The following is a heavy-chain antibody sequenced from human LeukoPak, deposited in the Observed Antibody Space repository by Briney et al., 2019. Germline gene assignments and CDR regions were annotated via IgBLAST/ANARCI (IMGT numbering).Heavy chain of an antibody. CDR3: ARDSARGYSYGYNAFDI. CDR2: ITAGNGNT. Sequence: ASLKVSCRASGYNFRNYGIGWVRQAPRQGLEWMGGITAGNGNTNYAQKVQGRVTMTTDTSTSTAYMAMRSLRSDDTAVYFCARDSARGYSYGYNAFDIWGQGTMVTVSS. CDR1: GYNFRNYG. V-gene: IGHV1-18*01. D-gene: IGHD5-18*01. J-gene: IGHJ3*02.